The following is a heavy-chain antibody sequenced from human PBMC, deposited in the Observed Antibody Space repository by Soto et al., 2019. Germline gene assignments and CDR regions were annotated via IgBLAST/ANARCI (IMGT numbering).Heavy chain of an antibody. CDR3: ARGGGSMDV. CDR2: INHSGST. CDR1: GGSVSSGSYY. V-gene: IGHV4-39*07. J-gene: IGHJ6*02. Sequence: SETLSLTCTVSGGSVSSGSYYWSWIRQPPGKGLEWIGEINHSGSTNYNPSLKSRVTISVDTSKNQFSLKLSSVTAADTAVYYCARGGGSMDVWGQGTTVTVSS. D-gene: IGHD6-25*01.